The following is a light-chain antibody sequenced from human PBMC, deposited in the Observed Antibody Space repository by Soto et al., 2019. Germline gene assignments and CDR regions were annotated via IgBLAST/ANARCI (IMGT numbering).Light chain of an antibody. J-gene: IGLJ1*01. CDR3: SSYAGNYVYV. CDR2: DVS. V-gene: IGLV2-11*01. Sequence: QSALTQPRSVSGSPGQSITLPRTRTSSVVGAYNYVSWYQRHSSKGPKVIIHDVSARPSGVPDRFSASKSGSTASLTMSGLQTEDEADYYCSSYAGNYVYVFGSGTKVTVL. CDR1: SSVVGAYNY.